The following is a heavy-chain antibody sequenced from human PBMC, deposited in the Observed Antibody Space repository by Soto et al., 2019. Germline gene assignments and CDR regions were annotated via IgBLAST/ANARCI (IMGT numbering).Heavy chain of an antibody. Sequence: PWSSLKIACQGSGYTFTGQWISWVRQMPGKGLEWMGRIDPSDSYTDYSPTVQGHVTMSADKSINTAYLQWSSLQASDTAVYYCTRHTGYDSSLDYWGQGTLVTVSS. CDR1: GYTFTGQW. J-gene: IGHJ4*02. CDR3: TRHTGYDSSLDY. CDR2: IDPSDSYT. D-gene: IGHD5-12*01. V-gene: IGHV5-10-1*01.